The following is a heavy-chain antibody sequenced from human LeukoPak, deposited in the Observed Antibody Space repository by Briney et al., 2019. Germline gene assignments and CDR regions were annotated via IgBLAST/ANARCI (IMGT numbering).Heavy chain of an antibody. Sequence: GGSLRLSCAASGFTFSSYGMHWVRQAPGKGLEWVAVIWYDGSNKYYADSVKGRFTISRDNSKNTLYLQMNSLRAEDTAVYYCARGHYDILTGSGDYYFDYWGQGTLVTVSS. CDR1: GFTFSSYG. D-gene: IGHD3-9*01. CDR3: ARGHYDILTGSGDYYFDY. V-gene: IGHV3-33*01. CDR2: IWYDGSNK. J-gene: IGHJ4*02.